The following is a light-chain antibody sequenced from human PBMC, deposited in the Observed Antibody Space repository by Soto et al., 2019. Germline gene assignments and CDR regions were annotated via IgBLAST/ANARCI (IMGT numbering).Light chain of an antibody. V-gene: IGLV2-14*01. Sequence: QSPLAQAASVSGSPGQSITISCTGSSTDVGGNKYVSWYQQHPGKAPKLIIYEVSYRPSGVSNRFSGSKSGNTASLTISGLRAEDEADYYCSSYSTGSTLVVFGSGTKVTVL. J-gene: IGLJ1*01. CDR1: STDVGGNKY. CDR3: SSYSTGSTLVV. CDR2: EVS.